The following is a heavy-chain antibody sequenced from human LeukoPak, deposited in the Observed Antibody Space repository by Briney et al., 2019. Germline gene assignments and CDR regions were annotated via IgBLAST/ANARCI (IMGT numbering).Heavy chain of an antibody. D-gene: IGHD3-10*01. CDR1: GFTVSSNY. CDR3: ARELSAFDI. J-gene: IGHJ3*02. Sequence: PGWSLRLSCAASGFTVSSNYMSLVRQAPGKGLEWVSVIYSGGSTYYADSAKGRFTISRDNSKNTLYLQMNSLRAEDTAVYYCARELSAFDIWGQGTMVTVSS. CDR2: IYSGGST. V-gene: IGHV3-53*01.